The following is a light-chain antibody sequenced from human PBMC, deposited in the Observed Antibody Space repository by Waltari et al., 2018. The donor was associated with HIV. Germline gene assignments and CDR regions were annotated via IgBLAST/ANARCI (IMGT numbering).Light chain of an antibody. V-gene: IGLV2-8*01. Sequence: QSALTQPPSASGSLGQSVTIPCTGSSSYLGAYDSVSWFQQHPRSAPTLLLYEVTRRPSTVADRFSGSRSGSTAFLTVAGLQPDDEATYFCSSYGDSLRVLFGGGTNVTVL. CDR2: EVT. J-gene: IGLJ3*02. CDR3: SSYGDSLRVL. CDR1: SSYLGAYDS.